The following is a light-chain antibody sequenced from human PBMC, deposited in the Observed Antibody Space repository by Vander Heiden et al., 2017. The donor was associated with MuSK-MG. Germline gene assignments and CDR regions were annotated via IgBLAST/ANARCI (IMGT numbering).Light chain of an antibody. CDR2: DAS. V-gene: IGKV1-33*01. CDR1: QDISSY. Sequence: DIQMTQSPSTLSASVGDRVTITCQASQDISSYLNWYQQKPGKAPKLPIYDASNLQTGVPSRFSGSGSGTDFTFTISSLQPEDIATYYCQQDDNLPPTFGGGTKVEIK. J-gene: IGKJ4*01. CDR3: QQDDNLPPT.